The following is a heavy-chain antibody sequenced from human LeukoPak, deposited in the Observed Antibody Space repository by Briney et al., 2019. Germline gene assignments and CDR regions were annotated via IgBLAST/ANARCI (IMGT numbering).Heavy chain of an antibody. Sequence: SETLSLTCTVSGGSISSYYWSWIRQPPGKGLEWIGYIYYSGSTNYNPSLKSRVTISVDTSKNQFSLKLSSVTAADTAVYYCARGLLRPPTFYFDLWGRGTLVTVSS. CDR3: ARGLLRPPTFYFDL. D-gene: IGHD2-15*01. CDR2: IYYSGST. V-gene: IGHV4-59*01. J-gene: IGHJ2*01. CDR1: GGSISSYY.